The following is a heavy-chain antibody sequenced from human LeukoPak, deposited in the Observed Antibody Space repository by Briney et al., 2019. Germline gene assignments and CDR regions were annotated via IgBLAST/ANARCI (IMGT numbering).Heavy chain of an antibody. CDR1: GYSISSGYY. CDR2: IYHSGST. D-gene: IGHD6-19*01. V-gene: IGHV4-38-2*02. CDR3: ARESYSSGWWS. J-gene: IGHJ4*02. Sequence: SETLSLTCTVSGYSISSGYYWGWIRQPPGKGLEWIGSIYHSGSTYYNPSLKSRVTISVDTSKNQFSLKLSSVTAADTAVYYCARESYSSGWWSWGQGTLVTVSS.